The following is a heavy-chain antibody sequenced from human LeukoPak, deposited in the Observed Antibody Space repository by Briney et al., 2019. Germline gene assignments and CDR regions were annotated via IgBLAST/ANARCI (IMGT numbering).Heavy chain of an antibody. CDR3: ARGGYYDSSGYGDTLYYYGMDV. CDR2: IIPIFGTA. CDR1: GGTFSSYA. V-gene: IGHV1-69*13. D-gene: IGHD3-22*01. J-gene: IGHJ6*02. Sequence: ASVKVSCKASGGTFSSYAISWVRQAPGQGLEWMGGIIPIFGTANYAQKFQGRVTIIADESTSTAYMELSSLRSEDTAVYYCARGGYYDSSGYGDTLYYYGMDVWGQGTTVTVSS.